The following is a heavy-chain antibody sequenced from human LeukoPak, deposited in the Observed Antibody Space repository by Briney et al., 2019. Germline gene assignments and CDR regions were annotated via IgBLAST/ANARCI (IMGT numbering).Heavy chain of an antibody. V-gene: IGHV1-46*01. D-gene: IGHD2-2*01. CDR2: INPSGGST. Sequence: ASVKVSCKASGYTFTSYYMHWVRQAPGQGLEWMGIINPSGGSTSYAQKFQGGVTMTRDTSTSTVYMELSSLRSEDTAVYYCASRYCSSTSCYEGWFDPWGQGTLVTVSS. CDR1: GYTFTSYY. CDR3: ASRYCSSTSCYEGWFDP. J-gene: IGHJ5*02.